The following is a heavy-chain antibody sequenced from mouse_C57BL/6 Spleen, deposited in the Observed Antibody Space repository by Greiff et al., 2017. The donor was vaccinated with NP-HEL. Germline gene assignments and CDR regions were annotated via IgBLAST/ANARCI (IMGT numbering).Heavy chain of an antibody. V-gene: IGHV5-9-1*02. CDR2: ISSGGDYI. CDR1: GFTFSSYA. Sequence: EVMLVESGEGLVKPGGSLKLSCAASGFTFSSYAMSWVRQTPEKRLEWVAYISSGGDYIYYADTVKGRFTISRDNARNTLYLQMSSLKSEDTAMYYCTRDTMAYYYAMDYWGQGTSVTVSS. D-gene: IGHD1-1*02. J-gene: IGHJ4*01. CDR3: TRDTMAYYYAMDY.